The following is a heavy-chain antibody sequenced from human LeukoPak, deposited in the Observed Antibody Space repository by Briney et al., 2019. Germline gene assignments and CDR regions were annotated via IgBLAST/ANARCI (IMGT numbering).Heavy chain of an antibody. Sequence: PWGSLRLSCAASGFTFSSYWMSWIRQPPGKGLEWIGEINHSGGTNYNPSLKSRVTISLDTSKNQFSLKLSSVTAADTAVYYCARGDTYDTSYFDYWGQGTLVTVSS. CDR3: ARGDTYDTSYFDY. V-gene: IGHV4-34*01. CDR2: INHSGGT. CDR1: GFTFSSYW. D-gene: IGHD3-22*01. J-gene: IGHJ4*02.